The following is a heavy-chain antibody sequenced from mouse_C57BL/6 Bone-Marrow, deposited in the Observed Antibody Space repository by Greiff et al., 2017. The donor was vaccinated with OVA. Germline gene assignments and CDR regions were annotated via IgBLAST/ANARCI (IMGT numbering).Heavy chain of an antibody. V-gene: IGHV1-75*01. CDR1: GYTFTDYY. J-gene: IGHJ3*01. CDR3: ARSGLRRRAWFAY. Sequence: VQLQQSGPELVKPGASVKISCKASGYTFTDYYINWVKQRPGQGLEWIGWIFPGSGSTYYNEKFKGKATLTVDKSSSTAYMLLSSLTSEDSAVYFCARSGLRRRAWFAYWGQGTLVTVSA. CDR2: IFPGSGST. D-gene: IGHD2-4*01.